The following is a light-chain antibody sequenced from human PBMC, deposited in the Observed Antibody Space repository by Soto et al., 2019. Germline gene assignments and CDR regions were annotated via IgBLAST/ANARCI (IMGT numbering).Light chain of an antibody. J-gene: IGLJ2*01. CDR1: DSDVGGYNY. V-gene: IGLV2-14*03. CDR3: CSYTTNGVGG. CDR2: NVS. Sequence: QSVLTQPASVSGSPGQSITISCTGTDSDVGGYNYVSWYQHHPGNAPKVMIYNVSYRPSGVSNPFSGSKSGNTASLTISGIQVEDEADYYCCSYTTNGVGGFGGGNKLTVL.